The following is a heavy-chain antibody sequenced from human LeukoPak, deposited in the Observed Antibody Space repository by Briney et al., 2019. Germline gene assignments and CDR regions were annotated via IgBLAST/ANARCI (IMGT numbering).Heavy chain of an antibody. J-gene: IGHJ4*02. CDR2: ISGNGHQT. D-gene: IGHD3-22*01. Sequence: PGGSLRLSCSASGFAFSRFAMTWVRQLPGKGLDWVSSISGNGHQTYYGDSVKGRFSVSRDNFKNILYLQMDSLRADDSALYYCEKDANYYDSSGYLIPFDYWGQGTLVTVSS. V-gene: IGHV3-23*01. CDR3: EKDANYYDSSGYLIPFDY. CDR1: GFAFSRFA.